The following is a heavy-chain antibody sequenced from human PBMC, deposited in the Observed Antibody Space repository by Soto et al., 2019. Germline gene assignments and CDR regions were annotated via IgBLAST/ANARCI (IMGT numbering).Heavy chain of an antibody. J-gene: IGHJ6*02. Sequence: LSLPCTVSGGSISSYYWSWIRQPPGKGLEWIGYIYYSGSTNYNPSLKSRVTISVDTSKNQFSLKLSSVTAADTAVYYCARGDSSSWPYYYYGMDVWGQGTTVTVSS. CDR2: IYYSGST. D-gene: IGHD6-13*01. CDR1: GGSISSYY. V-gene: IGHV4-59*01. CDR3: ARGDSSSWPYYYYGMDV.